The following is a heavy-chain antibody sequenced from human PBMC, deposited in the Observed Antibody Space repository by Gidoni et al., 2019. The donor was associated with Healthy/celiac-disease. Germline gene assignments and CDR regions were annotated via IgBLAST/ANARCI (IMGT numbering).Heavy chain of an antibody. J-gene: IGHJ4*02. CDR2: IYYSGST. Sequence: QLQLQESGPGLVKPSETLSLTCTVSGGSLSSSSYYWGWIRQPPGKGLEWIGSIYYSGSTYYNPSLKSRVTISVDTSKNQFSLKLSSVTAADTAVYYCARHPYSSSGPFDYWGQGTLVTVSS. CDR3: ARHPYSSSGPFDY. D-gene: IGHD6-6*01. V-gene: IGHV4-39*01. CDR1: GGSLSSSSYY.